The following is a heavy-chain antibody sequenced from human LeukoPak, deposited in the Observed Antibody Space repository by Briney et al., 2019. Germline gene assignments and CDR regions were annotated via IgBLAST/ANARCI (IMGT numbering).Heavy chain of an antibody. Sequence: SETLSLTCAVYGGSFSGYYWSWIRQPPGKGLEWIGEINQSGSTNYNPSLKRRVTISVDTSKNQFSLKLSSVTAADTAVYYCARGRWGTTIFHFDYWGQGTLVTVSS. D-gene: IGHD3-3*01. CDR1: GGSFSGYY. J-gene: IGHJ4*02. V-gene: IGHV4-34*01. CDR3: ARGRWGTTIFHFDY. CDR2: INQSGST.